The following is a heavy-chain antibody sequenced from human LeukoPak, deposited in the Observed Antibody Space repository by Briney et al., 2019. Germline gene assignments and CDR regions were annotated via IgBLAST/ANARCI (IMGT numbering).Heavy chain of an antibody. CDR3: GSNTQQRVSTTAIAY. Sequence: EASVKVSCKASGYTFSAYYIHWVRQAPGQGLEWMGWINPISGGTNFAQKFQGRVTLTRDTSIGTAYMELSGLRSDDTAVYYCGSNTQQRVSTTAIAYWGQGTLVTVSS. D-gene: IGHD2-21*02. J-gene: IGHJ4*02. CDR2: INPISGGT. CDR1: GYTFSAYY. V-gene: IGHV1-2*02.